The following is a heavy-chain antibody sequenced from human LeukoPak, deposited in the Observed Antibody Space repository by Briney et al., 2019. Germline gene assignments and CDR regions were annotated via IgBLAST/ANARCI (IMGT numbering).Heavy chain of an antibody. D-gene: IGHD3-10*01. CDR3: AKDLMVREYY. V-gene: IGHV3-21*01. CDR1: GFTFSSYT. CDR2: LSSGSTYI. J-gene: IGHJ4*02. Sequence: PGGSLRLSCAASGFTFSSYTMNWVRQAPGKGLEWVSSLSSGSTYIYYADSVKGRFTISRDNAKNSLYLQMNSLRAEDTAVYYCAKDLMVREYYWGQGTLVTVSS.